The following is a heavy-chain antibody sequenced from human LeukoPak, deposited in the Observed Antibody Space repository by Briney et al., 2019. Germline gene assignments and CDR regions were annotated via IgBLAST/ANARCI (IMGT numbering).Heavy chain of an antibody. CDR3: AREFLEANYFAY. J-gene: IGHJ4*02. Sequence: ASVKVSCKASGYTFTGYYMHWVRQAPGQGLEWMGWINPNSGGTNYAQKFQGRVTMTRDTSISTAYMELSRLRSDDTAVYYCAREFLEANYFAYWGQGTLVTVSS. CDR2: INPNSGGT. D-gene: IGHD5-24*01. CDR1: GYTFTGYY. V-gene: IGHV1-2*02.